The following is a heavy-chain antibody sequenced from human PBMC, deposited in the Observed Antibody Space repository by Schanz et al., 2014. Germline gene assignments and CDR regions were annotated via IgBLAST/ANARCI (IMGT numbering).Heavy chain of an antibody. D-gene: IGHD5-12*01. Sequence: QVQMVESGGGLVKPGGSLRLSCAAYGFTLSSYAMHWVRQAPGKGLEWVAVISYDGSNKYYADSVEGRFTISRDNSRNTLYLQMNSLRTEDTAVYYCASPSGYSDYGTYFDFWGQGTLVTVSS. V-gene: IGHV3-30-3*01. CDR3: ASPSGYSDYGTYFDF. CDR1: GFTLSSYA. CDR2: ISYDGSNK. J-gene: IGHJ4*02.